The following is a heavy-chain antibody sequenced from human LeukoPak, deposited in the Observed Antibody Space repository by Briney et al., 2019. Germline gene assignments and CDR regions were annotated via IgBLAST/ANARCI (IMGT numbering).Heavy chain of an antibody. D-gene: IGHD3-22*01. CDR3: ASIGSTGYCPFYYYYTDV. Sequence: SGRTIYYADSVKGRFTISRDNAKNSLSLQMNSLRGEDTAMYYCASIGSTGYCPFYYYYTDVWGKGTTVTVSS. J-gene: IGHJ6*03. V-gene: IGHV3-11*01. CDR2: SGRTI.